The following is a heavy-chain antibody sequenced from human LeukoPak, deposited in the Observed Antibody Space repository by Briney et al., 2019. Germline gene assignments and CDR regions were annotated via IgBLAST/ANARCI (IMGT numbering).Heavy chain of an antibody. CDR1: GFTFSSYW. Sequence: GGSLRLSCVASGFTFSSYWMHWVRQAPGKRLVWVSHINSDGSSTTYVDSVKGRFTISRDNAKNTLYLQMNSLRAEDTAVYYCARDGLAAITFDYWGQGILVTVSS. CDR3: ARDGLAAITFDY. J-gene: IGHJ4*02. V-gene: IGHV3-74*01. D-gene: IGHD5-24*01. CDR2: INSDGSST.